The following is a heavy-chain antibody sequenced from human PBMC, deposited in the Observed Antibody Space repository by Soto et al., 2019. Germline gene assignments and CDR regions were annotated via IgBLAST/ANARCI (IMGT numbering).Heavy chain of an antibody. CDR1: GYTFTSYA. CDR2: INAGNGNT. CDR3: ARGAPGGLYYFDY. J-gene: IGHJ4*02. Sequence: ASVQVSCKASGYTFTSYAMHWVRQAPGQRLEWMGWINAGNGNTKYSQKFQGRVTITRDTSASTAYMELSSLRSEDTAVYYCARGAPGGLYYFDYWGQGTLVTVSS. D-gene: IGHD6-25*01. V-gene: IGHV1-3*01.